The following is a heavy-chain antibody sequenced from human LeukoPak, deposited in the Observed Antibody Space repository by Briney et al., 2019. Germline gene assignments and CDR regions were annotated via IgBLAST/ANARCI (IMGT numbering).Heavy chain of an antibody. J-gene: IGHJ2*01. CDR2: IYTSRRT. CDR1: GGSFSSYY. V-gene: IGHV4-4*07. Sequence: PSETLTLTCTVSGGSFSSYYWSWIRQPAGKGLEWIGRIYTSRRTNYNPSLKSRVSMSVDMSMNQFSLKLSSVTAADTAVYYCARDYYDYVWGSFRDPYWYFDLWGRGTLVTVSS. D-gene: IGHD3-16*02. CDR3: ARDYYDYVWGSFRDPYWYFDL.